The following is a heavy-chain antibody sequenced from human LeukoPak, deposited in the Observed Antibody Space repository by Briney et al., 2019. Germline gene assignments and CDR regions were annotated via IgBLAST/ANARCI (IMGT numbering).Heavy chain of an antibody. J-gene: IGHJ6*03. CDR3: ATSIAVAGAMDV. CDR1: GFTFSDYN. Sequence: PGGSLRLSCAASGFTFSDYNMRWIRQAPGKGLEWVSSISRSGSTKYYADSVKGRFTISRDNAKNSLFLQMNSLRAEDTAVYYCATSIAVAGAMDVWGKGTTVTVPS. D-gene: IGHD6-19*01. CDR2: ISRSGSTK. V-gene: IGHV3-11*01.